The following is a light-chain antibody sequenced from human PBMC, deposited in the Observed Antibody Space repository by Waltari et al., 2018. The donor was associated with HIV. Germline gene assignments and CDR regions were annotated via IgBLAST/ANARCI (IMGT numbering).Light chain of an antibody. CDR3: QQYYSTPLT. Sequence: DIVMTQSPDSLVVSLGEWATINCKSSQSVLYSSNNKNYLAWYQQKPGQPPKLLIYWAATRESGVPDRFSGSGSGTDFTLTISSLQAEDVAVYYCQQYYSTPLTFGPGTKVDIK. J-gene: IGKJ3*01. CDR1: QSVLYSSNNKNY. CDR2: WAA. V-gene: IGKV4-1*01.